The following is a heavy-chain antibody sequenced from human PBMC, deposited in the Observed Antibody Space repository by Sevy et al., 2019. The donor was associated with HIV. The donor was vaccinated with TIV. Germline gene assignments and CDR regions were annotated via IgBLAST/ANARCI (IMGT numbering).Heavy chain of an antibody. V-gene: IGHV3-23*01. D-gene: IGHD3-10*01. CDR2: ISGSGGST. J-gene: IGHJ4*02. CDR1: GFTFSSYA. CDR3: ANAGFSSMVRGFDY. Sequence: GGSLRLSCAASGFTFSSYAMSWVRQAPGKGLEWVSAISGSGGSTYYADSVKGRFTISRDNSKNTLYLQMNSLRAEDTAVYYCANAGFSSMVRGFDYWGQGTLVTVSS.